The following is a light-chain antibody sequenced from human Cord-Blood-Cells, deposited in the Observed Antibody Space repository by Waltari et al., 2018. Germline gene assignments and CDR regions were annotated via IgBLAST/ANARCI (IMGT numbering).Light chain of an antibody. CDR1: QSVSSSN. J-gene: IGKJ4*02. V-gene: IGKV3-20*01. Sequence: IVLTQSPGTLSLSPGERAPLSCRASQSVSSSNSAWYQHKPGQAPRLLIYGASSRATGIPETFSGSGSGTDFTFTISRLEPEDFAVYYCQQYGSSPLTFGGGTKVESK. CDR3: QQYGSSPLT. CDR2: GAS.